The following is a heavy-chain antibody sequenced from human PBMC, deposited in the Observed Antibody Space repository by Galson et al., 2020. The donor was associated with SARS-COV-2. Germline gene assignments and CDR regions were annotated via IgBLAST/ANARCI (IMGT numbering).Heavy chain of an antibody. J-gene: IGHJ6*02. Sequence: GGSLRLSCAASGFTFSNAWMSWVRQAPGKGLEWVGRIKSKTDGGTTDYAAPVKGRFTISRDDSNNTLYLQMNSLKTEDTAVYYCTTTYQLLSSYYYYGMDVWGQGTTVTVSS. CDR3: TTTYQLLSSYYYYGMDV. CDR2: IKSKTDGGTT. V-gene: IGHV3-15*01. D-gene: IGHD2-2*01. CDR1: GFTFSNAW.